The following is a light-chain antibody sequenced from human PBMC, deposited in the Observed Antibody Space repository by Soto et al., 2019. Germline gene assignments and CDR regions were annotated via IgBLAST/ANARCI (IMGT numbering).Light chain of an antibody. CDR3: SSYTGSSTGL. CDR1: SSDVGAYDF. J-gene: IGLJ1*01. V-gene: IGLV2-14*03. CDR2: EVS. Sequence: QSVLTQPASVSGSPGQSITISCTGTSSDVGAYDFVSWYQQHPDKAPKLMIYEVSNRPSGVSNRFSRSKSVNTATLTISGLQAEDEAEYYCSSYTGSSTGLFGTGTKVTVL.